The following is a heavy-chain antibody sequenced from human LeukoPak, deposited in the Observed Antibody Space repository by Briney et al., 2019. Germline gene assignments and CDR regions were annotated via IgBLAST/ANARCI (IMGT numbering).Heavy chain of an antibody. D-gene: IGHD2-2*01. V-gene: IGHV3-23*01. CDR1: GFTFSSYW. CDR2: ISGSGGST. CDR3: AKLTSYIYCSSTSCWVDY. Sequence: GGSLRLSCAASGFTFSSYWMSWVRQAPGKGLEWVSAISGSGGSTYYADSVKGRFTISRDNSKNTLYLQMNSLRAEDTAVYYCAKLTSYIYCSSTSCWVDYWGQGTLVTVSS. J-gene: IGHJ4*02.